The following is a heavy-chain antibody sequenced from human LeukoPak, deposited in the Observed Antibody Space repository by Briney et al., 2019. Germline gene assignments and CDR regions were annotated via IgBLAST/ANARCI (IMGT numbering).Heavy chain of an antibody. CDR1: VFTFSTYA. D-gene: IGHD4-11*01. CDR3: ARDRTPNWSAYSNPTFHY. V-gene: IGHV3-30*07. J-gene: IGHJ4*02. CDR2: ISYDGTNK. Sequence: GGPLRLSCAASVFTFSTYAIHWVRQSPGKGIEWVAVISYDGTNKNYADSVKGRFTISRDNSKNTLYLQLNSLRAEDTAVYYCARDRTPNWSAYSNPTFHYWGQGTLVTVSS.